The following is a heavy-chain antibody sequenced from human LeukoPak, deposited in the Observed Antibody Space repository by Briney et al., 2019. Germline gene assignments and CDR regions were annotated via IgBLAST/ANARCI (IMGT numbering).Heavy chain of an antibody. V-gene: IGHV4-30-4*01. J-gene: IGHJ4*02. D-gene: IGHD4-23*01. Sequence: PSETLSLTCTVSGGSISSGDYYWTWIRQPPGKGLEWIGHIYYSGSTYYNPSLKSRVTISVDTSKNQFSLNLSSVTAADTAVYYCARDDGTYYGGTLDYWGQGTLVTVSS. CDR3: ARDDGTYYGGTLDY. CDR1: GGSISSGDYY. CDR2: IYYSGST.